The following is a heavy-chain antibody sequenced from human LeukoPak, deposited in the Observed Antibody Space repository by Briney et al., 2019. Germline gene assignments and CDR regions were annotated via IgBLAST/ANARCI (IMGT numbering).Heavy chain of an antibody. V-gene: IGHV4-34*01. CDR2: INHSGST. CDR3: AFGGAIGPDY. J-gene: IGHJ4*02. Sequence: SETLSLTCAVYGGSFSGYYWSWIRQPPGKGLEWIGEINHSGSTNYNPSLKSRVTISVDTSKNQFSLKLSSVTAADTAVYYCAFGGAIGPDYWGQGTLVTVSS. CDR1: GGSFSGYY. D-gene: IGHD3-16*02.